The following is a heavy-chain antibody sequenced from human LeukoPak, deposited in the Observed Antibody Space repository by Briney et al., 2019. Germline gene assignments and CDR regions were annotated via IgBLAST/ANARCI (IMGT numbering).Heavy chain of an antibody. J-gene: IGHJ6*03. CDR3: ARGNSNYYYMDV. CDR1: GGSISSGNYY. V-gene: IGHV4-39*07. D-gene: IGHD4-11*01. CDR2: INHSGST. Sequence: PSETLSLTCTVSGGSISSGNYYRGWIRQPPGKGLEWIGEINHSGSTNYNPSLKSRVTISVDTSKNQFSLKLSSVTAADTAVYYCARGNSNYYYMDVWGKGTTVTVSS.